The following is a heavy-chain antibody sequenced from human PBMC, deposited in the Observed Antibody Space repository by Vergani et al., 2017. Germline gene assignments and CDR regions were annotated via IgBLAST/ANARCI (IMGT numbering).Heavy chain of an antibody. D-gene: IGHD1-1*01. CDR3: ARNTTYTDS. CDR1: EYSFGNYW. CDR2: IYPADSDT. Sequence: EVELVQSGPEMRKPGESLKISCKGSEYSFGNYWIGWVPQMPGKGLQWMGIIYPADSDTRYSPSFQGQVTISADKSISTAFLQWDSLKASDTALYYCARNTTYTDSWGQGTLVTVSS. J-gene: IGHJ4*02. V-gene: IGHV5-51*03.